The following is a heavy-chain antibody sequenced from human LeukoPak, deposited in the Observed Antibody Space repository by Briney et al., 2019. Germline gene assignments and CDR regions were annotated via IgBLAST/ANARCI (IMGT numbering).Heavy chain of an antibody. CDR2: ISGDESST. V-gene: IGHV3-74*01. CDR3: ANGDTAMVISY. J-gene: IGHJ4*02. CDR1: GFTFSSYW. Sequence: PGGSLRLSCAASGFTFSSYWMHWVRQAPGKGLVWVSRISGDESSTSYADSVEGRFTISRDNSKNTLYLQMNSLRAEDTAVYYCANGDTAMVISYWGQGTLVTVSS. D-gene: IGHD5-18*01.